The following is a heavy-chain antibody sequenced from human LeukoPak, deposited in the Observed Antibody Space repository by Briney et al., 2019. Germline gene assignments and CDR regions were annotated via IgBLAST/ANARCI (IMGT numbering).Heavy chain of an antibody. J-gene: IGHJ6*02. V-gene: IGHV1-2*02. CDR3: ARDRGSGSYRVYYYGMDV. D-gene: IGHD3-10*01. Sequence: GASVKVSCKASGYTFTGYYMHWVRQAPGQGLEWMGWINPNSGDTNYAQKFQGRVTMTRDTSISTAYMELSRLRSDDTAVYYCARDRGSGSYRVYYYGMDVWGQGTTVTVSS. CDR1: GYTFTGYY. CDR2: INPNSGDT.